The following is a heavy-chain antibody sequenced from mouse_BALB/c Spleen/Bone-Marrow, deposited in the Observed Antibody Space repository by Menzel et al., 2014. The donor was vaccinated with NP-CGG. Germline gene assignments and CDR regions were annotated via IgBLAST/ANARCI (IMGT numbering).Heavy chain of an antibody. J-gene: IGHJ4*01. CDR3: AREGGTTAHYYAMDY. V-gene: IGHV5-6-5*01. CDR1: GFTFXSYA. D-gene: IGHD1-2*01. Sequence: EVMLVESGGGLVKPGGSPKLSCAASGFTFXSYAMSWVRQTPEKRLEWVASISSGGSTYYPDSVKGRFTISRDNARNILYLQMSSLRSEDTAMHYCAREGGTTAHYYAMDYWGQGTSVTVSS. CDR2: ISSGGST.